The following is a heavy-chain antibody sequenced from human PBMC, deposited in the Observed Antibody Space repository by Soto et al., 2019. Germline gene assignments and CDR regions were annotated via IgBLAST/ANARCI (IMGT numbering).Heavy chain of an antibody. CDR2: IDPSDSYT. CDR1: GYRFASYW. J-gene: IGHJ3*02. D-gene: IGHD3-22*01. CDR3: ARHPSPSYYYDSSGNAFDI. V-gene: IGHV5-10-1*01. Sequence: ESLKVSLKGCGYRFASYWISWVRQMPGKGLEWMGRIDPSDSYTNYSPSFQGHVTISADKSISTAYLQWSSLKASDTAMYYCARHPSPSYYYDSSGNAFDIWGQGTMVTVSS.